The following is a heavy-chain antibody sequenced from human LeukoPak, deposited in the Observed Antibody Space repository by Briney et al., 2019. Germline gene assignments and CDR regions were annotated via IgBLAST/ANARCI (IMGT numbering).Heavy chain of an antibody. V-gene: IGHV4-59*08. J-gene: IGHJ4*02. CDR2: IYYSGNT. Sequence: SETLSLTCTVSGGSMSSYYWSWIRQPPGKELEWIGYIYYSGNTNYNPSLKSRVTISIDTSKNQFSLNLNSVTAADTAVYYCARHVADDHGDYNFDFWGPGALVTVSS. D-gene: IGHD4-17*01. CDR3: ARHVADDHGDYNFDF. CDR1: GGSMSSYY.